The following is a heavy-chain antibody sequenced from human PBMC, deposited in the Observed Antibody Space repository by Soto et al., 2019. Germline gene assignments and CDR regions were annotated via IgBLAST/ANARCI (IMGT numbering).Heavy chain of an antibody. CDR2: ISWNSGSI. CDR3: AKGEYSSGWYSALDY. Sequence: PGGSLRLSCAASGFTFDDYAMHWVRQAPGKGLEWVSGISWNSGSIGYADSVEGRFTISRDNAKNSLYLQMNSLRAEDTALYYCAKGEYSSGWYSALDYWGQGTLVTVSS. CDR1: GFTFDDYA. D-gene: IGHD6-19*01. J-gene: IGHJ4*02. V-gene: IGHV3-9*01.